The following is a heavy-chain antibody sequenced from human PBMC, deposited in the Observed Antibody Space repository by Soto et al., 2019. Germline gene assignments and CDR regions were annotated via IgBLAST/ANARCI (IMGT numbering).Heavy chain of an antibody. CDR2: IYNSGST. D-gene: IGHD3-10*01. J-gene: IGHJ4*02. Sequence: PSETLSLTCTVSGGSISSYYWSWIRQPPGKGLEWIGYIYNSGSTNYNPSVKSRVTISVDTSKNQFSLKLSSVIAADTAVYYCARGSYYGSGVYYWGQGTLVTVSS. CDR1: GGSISSYY. CDR3: ARGSYYGSGVYY. V-gene: IGHV4-59*01.